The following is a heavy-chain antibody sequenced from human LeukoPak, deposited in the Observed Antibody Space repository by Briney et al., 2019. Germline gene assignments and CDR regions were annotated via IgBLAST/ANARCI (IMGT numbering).Heavy chain of an antibody. CDR1: GFTFSSYS. Sequence: WGSLRLSCAASGFTFSSYSRNWIRQPPGKGLEWIGEINHSGSTNYNPSLKSRVTISVDTSKNQFSLKLSSVTAADTAVYYCARGAGYSSGWRVFDYWGQGTLVTVSS. CDR2: INHSGST. J-gene: IGHJ4*02. V-gene: IGHV4-34*01. D-gene: IGHD6-19*01. CDR3: ARGAGYSSGWRVFDY.